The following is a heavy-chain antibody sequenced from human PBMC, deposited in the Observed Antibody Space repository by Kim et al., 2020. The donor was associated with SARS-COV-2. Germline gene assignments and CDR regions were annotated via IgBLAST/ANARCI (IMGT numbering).Heavy chain of an antibody. J-gene: IGHJ4*02. CDR3: VKGAWLDY. CDR2: DGHP. V-gene: IGHV3-23*01. D-gene: IGHD5-12*01. Sequence: DGHPYYAAALKGRCTVSRDLARNMLYLQRSSLRADDTAVYYCVKGAWLDYWGPGTLVTVSS.